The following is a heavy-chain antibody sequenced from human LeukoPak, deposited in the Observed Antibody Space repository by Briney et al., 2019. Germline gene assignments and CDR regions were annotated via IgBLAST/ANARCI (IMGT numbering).Heavy chain of an antibody. CDR3: ASATGDNDAFDI. D-gene: IGHD7-27*01. J-gene: IGHJ3*02. CDR2: IWNDGSNK. CDR1: GFTFSSYV. V-gene: IGHV3-33*01. Sequence: PGRSPRLSCAASGFTFSSYVMHWVRQAPGKGLEWVAVIWNDGSNKYHGDSVKGRFTISRDNSKNTLYLQMNSLRVEDTAVYYCASATGDNDAFDIWGQGTMVTVSS.